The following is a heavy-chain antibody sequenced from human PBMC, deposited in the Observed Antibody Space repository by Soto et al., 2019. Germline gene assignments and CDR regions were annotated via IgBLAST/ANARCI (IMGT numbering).Heavy chain of an antibody. CDR3: AKGPRGTAPVPPYYYYGMDV. D-gene: IGHD5-18*01. CDR1: GFTFDDYT. J-gene: IGHJ6*02. V-gene: IGHV3-43*01. Sequence: PGGSLRLSCAASGFTFDDYTMHWVRQAPGKGLEWVSLISWDGGSTYYADSVKGRFTISRDNSKNSLYLQMNSLRTEDTALYYCAKGPRGTAPVPPYYYYGMDVWGQATTVSVSS. CDR2: ISWDGGST.